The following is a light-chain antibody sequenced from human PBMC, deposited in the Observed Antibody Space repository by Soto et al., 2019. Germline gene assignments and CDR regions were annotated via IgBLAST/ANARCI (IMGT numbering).Light chain of an antibody. CDR1: SSDVGSYNL. V-gene: IGLV2-23*01. J-gene: IGLJ1*01. Sequence: QSALTQPASVSGSPGQSITISCTGTSSDVGSYNLVSWYQQHPGKAPKVMIYEGSKRPSGVSNRFSGSKSGNTASLTISGLQAEDEADYYCSSYAGSSTYVFGTGTKLTVL. CDR2: EGS. CDR3: SSYAGSSTYV.